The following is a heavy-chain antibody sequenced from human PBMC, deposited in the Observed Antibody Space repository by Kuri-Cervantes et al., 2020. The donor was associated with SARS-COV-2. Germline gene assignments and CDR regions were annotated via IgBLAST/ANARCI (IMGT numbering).Heavy chain of an antibody. CDR1: GFTFSHFA. D-gene: IGHD2-21*02. Sequence: GESLKISCAASGFTFSHFALFWVLQAPGKGLEWVAVISYDGNNKYYSDSVMGRFTISRDDSTNTVYLQMNSLRAEDTAVYYCAKDVDWYSMSYYYGMDVWGQGTTVTVSS. J-gene: IGHJ6*02. V-gene: IGHV3-30*18. CDR2: ISYDGNNK. CDR3: AKDVDWYSMSYYYGMDV.